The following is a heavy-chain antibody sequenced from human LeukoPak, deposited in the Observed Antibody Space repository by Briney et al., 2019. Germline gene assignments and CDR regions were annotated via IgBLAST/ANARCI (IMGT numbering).Heavy chain of an antibody. Sequence: GGSLRLSCAASGFTFNNYAMSWVRQVPGKGLEWLSTISGSGGTTYRADSVKGRIAISRDSSKDSLYLRMSSLRAGDTATYYCAKGIAADADWYFDLWGRGTLVIVSS. D-gene: IGHD6-13*01. CDR3: AKGIAADADWYFDL. V-gene: IGHV3-23*01. CDR1: GFTFNNYA. CDR2: ISGSGGTT. J-gene: IGHJ2*01.